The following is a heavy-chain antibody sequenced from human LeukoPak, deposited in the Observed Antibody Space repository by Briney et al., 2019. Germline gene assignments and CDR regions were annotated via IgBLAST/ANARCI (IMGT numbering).Heavy chain of an antibody. CDR1: GFTFSSYS. V-gene: IGHV3-23*01. CDR2: ISGSGDST. CDR3: AKVGIVGGYRFFDY. J-gene: IGHJ4*02. D-gene: IGHD1-26*01. Sequence: GGSLRLSCAVSGFTFSSYSMSWVRQAPGKGLEWVSAISGSGDSTYYADSVKGRFTISRDNSKNTLYLQMNSLRAEDTAVYYCAKVGIVGGYRFFDYWGQGTLVTVSS.